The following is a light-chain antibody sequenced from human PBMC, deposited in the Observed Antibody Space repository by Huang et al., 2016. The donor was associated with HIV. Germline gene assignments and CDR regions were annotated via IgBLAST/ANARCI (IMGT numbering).Light chain of an antibody. Sequence: EIVMTQSPATLSVSPGERATLSCRASQSVSSNLAWYQQKHGQAPRLLIYGASTRATGVPARFSGSGSGTEFTLTISSLQSEDFAVYYCQQYDNGPIAFGQGTRLEI. CDR3: QQYDNGPIA. CDR1: QSVSSN. CDR2: GAS. J-gene: IGKJ5*01. V-gene: IGKV3-15*01.